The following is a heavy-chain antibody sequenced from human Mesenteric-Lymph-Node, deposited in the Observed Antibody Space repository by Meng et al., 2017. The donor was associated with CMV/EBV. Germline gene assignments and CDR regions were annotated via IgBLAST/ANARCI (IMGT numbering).Heavy chain of an antibody. D-gene: IGHD3-3*01. CDR2: IYHSGST. Sequence: SETLSLTCTVSAYSISSGYYWGWIRQPPGKGLEWIGSIYHSGSTYYNPSLKSRVTISVDTSKNQFSLKLSSVTAADTAVYYCARVRYSGTYYDFWSGYQPENWFDPWGQGTLVTVSS. J-gene: IGHJ5*02. CDR1: AYSISSGYY. CDR3: ARVRYSGTYYDFWSGYQPENWFDP. V-gene: IGHV4-38-2*02.